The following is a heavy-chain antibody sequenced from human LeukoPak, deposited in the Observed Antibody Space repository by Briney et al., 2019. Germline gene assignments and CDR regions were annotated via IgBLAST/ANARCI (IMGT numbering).Heavy chain of an antibody. CDR3: ARSYYYGSGSYLGGETNFDY. Sequence: ASVKVSCKASGYTFTGYYMHWVRQAPGQGLEWMGWINPNSGGTNYAQKFQGRVTMTRDMSTSTVYMELSSLRSEDTAVYYCARSYYYGSGSYLGGETNFDYWGQGTLVTVSS. V-gene: IGHV1-2*02. J-gene: IGHJ4*02. D-gene: IGHD3-10*01. CDR1: GYTFTGYY. CDR2: INPNSGGT.